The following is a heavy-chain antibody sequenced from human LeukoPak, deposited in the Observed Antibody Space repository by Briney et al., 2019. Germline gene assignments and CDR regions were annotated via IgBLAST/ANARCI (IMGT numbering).Heavy chain of an antibody. J-gene: IGHJ5*02. Sequence: PSETLSLTCSVSGGSITSYYWSWIRQSPMKGLEWIGSVYNRGTTYYNPSLKSRVTISGDTSKSQLSLRMTYVTTADTAVYFCARDYGGNSGEFDPWGQGTLVTVSS. CDR2: VYNRGTT. D-gene: IGHD4-23*01. CDR3: ARDYGGNSGEFDP. V-gene: IGHV4-59*01. CDR1: GGSITSYY.